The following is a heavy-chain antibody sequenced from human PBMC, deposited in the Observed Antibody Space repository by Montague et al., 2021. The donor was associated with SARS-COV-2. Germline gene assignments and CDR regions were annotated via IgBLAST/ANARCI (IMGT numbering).Heavy chain of an antibody. V-gene: IGHV4-31*03. CDR1: GGSISSGGYY. J-gene: IGHJ4*02. CDR2: IYYSGST. Sequence: TLSLTCTVSGGSISSGGYYWSWIRQHPGKGLEWIGYIYYSGSTYCNPSLKSRVTISVDTSKDQFSLKLSSVTAADTAVYYCARTPAVYVVVVPAARGHFDYWGQGTLVTVSS. D-gene: IGHD2-2*01. CDR3: ARTPAVYVVVVPAARGHFDY.